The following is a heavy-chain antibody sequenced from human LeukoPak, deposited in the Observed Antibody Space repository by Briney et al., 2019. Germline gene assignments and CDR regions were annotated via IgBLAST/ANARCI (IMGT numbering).Heavy chain of an antibody. V-gene: IGHV3-9*01. D-gene: IGHD1-1*01. J-gene: IGHJ4*02. CDR3: AKDILGSAMTGIDY. CDR2: ISWNSNTI. Sequence: PGRSLRLSCAASGFKFDDYAMQWVRQAPGKGLEWVSGISWNSNTIGYEDSVKGRFTISRDNAKHSLYLQMNSLRPEDTALYYCAKDILGSAMTGIDYWGQGTLVTVSS. CDR1: GFKFDDYA.